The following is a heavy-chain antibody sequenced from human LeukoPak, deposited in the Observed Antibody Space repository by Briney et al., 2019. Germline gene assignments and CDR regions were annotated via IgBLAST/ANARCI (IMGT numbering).Heavy chain of an antibody. Sequence: GGSLRLSCAASGFTFSSYSMNWVRQAPGKGLEWVSSISSSSYIYYADSVKGRFTISRDNAKNSLYLQMNSLRAEDTAVYYCARLPATATRPDYWGQGTLVTVSS. CDR2: ISSSSYI. CDR1: GFTFSSYS. V-gene: IGHV3-21*01. CDR3: ARLPATATRPDY. D-gene: IGHD2-15*01. J-gene: IGHJ4*02.